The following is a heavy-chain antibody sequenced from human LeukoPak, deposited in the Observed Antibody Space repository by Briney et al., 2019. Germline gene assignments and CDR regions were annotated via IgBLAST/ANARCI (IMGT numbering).Heavy chain of an antibody. CDR2: VFHSGTT. CDR3: ARRMATVTDAFDI. Sequence: SETLSLTCNVSGDSLTSHFWSWIRQTPGKGLEWIGYVFHSGTTNYSPSLKSRVTISLDTSKKQFYLRLASVTAADAAVYYCARRMATVTDAFDIWGRGTMVSVSS. J-gene: IGHJ3*02. V-gene: IGHV4-59*08. CDR1: GDSLTSHF. D-gene: IGHD5-24*01.